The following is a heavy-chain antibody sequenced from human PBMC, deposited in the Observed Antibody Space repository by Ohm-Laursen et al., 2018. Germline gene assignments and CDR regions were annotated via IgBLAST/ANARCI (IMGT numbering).Heavy chain of an antibody. V-gene: IGHV1-46*01. CDR2: INPSGGST. CDR3: ARDLGLVGTNWGYYFNY. J-gene: IGHJ4*02. D-gene: IGHD7-27*01. CDR1: GYTFTRHY. Sequence: ASVKVSCKVSGYTFTRHYIHWVRQAPGQGLEWMGIINPSGGSTKYAQKFQGRVTMTRDTSTSTVYMELSSLRSEDTAVYYCARDLGLVGTNWGYYFNYWGQGTLVTVSS.